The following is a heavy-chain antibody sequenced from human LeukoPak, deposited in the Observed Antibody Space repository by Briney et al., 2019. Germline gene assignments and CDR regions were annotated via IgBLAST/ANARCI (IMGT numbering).Heavy chain of an antibody. Sequence: PGGSLTLSCAVSGFIFSSYWMSWVRQAPGKGLEWVANIKQDGSEKYYVASVKGRFTISRDNAKSSLFLQMSSLRAEDTAVYYCARGKDGAFDIWGEGTMVTVSS. CDR2: IKQDGSEK. D-gene: IGHD5-24*01. CDR3: ARGKDGAFDI. J-gene: IGHJ3*02. CDR1: GFIFSSYW. V-gene: IGHV3-7*01.